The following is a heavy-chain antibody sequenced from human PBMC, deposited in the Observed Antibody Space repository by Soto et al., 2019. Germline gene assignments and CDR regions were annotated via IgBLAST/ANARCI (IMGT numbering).Heavy chain of an antibody. J-gene: IGHJ5*02. CDR3: ARGRRAEQQLRGYWFDP. V-gene: IGHV4-34*01. CDR1: GGSFSGYY. CDR2: INHSGST. Sequence: SETLSLTCAVYGGSFSGYYWSWIRQPPGKGLEWIGEINHSGSTNYNPSLKSRVTISVDTSKNQFSLKLSSVTAADTAVYYCARGRRAEQQLRGYWFDPWGQGTLVTVSS. D-gene: IGHD6-13*01.